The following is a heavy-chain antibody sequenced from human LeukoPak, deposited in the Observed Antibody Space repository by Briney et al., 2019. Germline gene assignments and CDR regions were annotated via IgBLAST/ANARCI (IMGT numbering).Heavy chain of an antibody. D-gene: IGHD3-10*01. Sequence: SETLSLTCTVPGGSISSGDYYWSWIRQPPGKGLEWIGYIYYSGSTYYNPSLKSRVTISVDTSKNQFSLKLSSVTAADTAVYYCARDCCVWGDGGSGSYLDGMDVWGKGTTVTVSS. CDR3: ARDCCVWGDGGSGSYLDGMDV. CDR2: IYYSGST. J-gene: IGHJ6*04. CDR1: GGSISSGDYY. V-gene: IGHV4-30-4*01.